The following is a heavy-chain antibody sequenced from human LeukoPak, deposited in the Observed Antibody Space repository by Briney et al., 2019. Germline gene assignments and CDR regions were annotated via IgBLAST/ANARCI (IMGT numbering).Heavy chain of an antibody. CDR3: ARDSYYDSSGYLDAFDI. J-gene: IGHJ3*02. D-gene: IGHD3-22*01. CDR2: IYYSGST. V-gene: IGHV4-31*03. CDR1: GGSISSGGYY. Sequence: SQTLSLTCTVSGGSISSGGYYWSWIRQHPGKGLEWIGYIYYSGSTYYNPSLKSRVTISVDTSKNQFSLKLSSVTAADTAVYYCARDSYYDSSGYLDAFDIWGQGTMVTVSS.